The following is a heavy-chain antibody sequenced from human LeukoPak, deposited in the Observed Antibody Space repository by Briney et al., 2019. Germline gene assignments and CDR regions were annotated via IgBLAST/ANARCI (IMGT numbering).Heavy chain of an antibody. D-gene: IGHD1-7*01. CDR2: INHSGGS. Sequence: TSETLSLTCAVYGGSFSGYYWSWIRQPPGKGLEWIGEINHSGGSNYNPSLKSRVTLSVDTSKKQLSLKLSSVTAADTAVYYCALSLKGGTTGYWGQGTLVTVSS. CDR3: ALSLKGGTTGY. J-gene: IGHJ4*02. V-gene: IGHV4-34*01. CDR1: GGSFSGYY.